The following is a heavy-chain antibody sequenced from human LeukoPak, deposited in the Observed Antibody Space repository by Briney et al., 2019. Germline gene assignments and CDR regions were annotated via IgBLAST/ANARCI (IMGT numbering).Heavy chain of an antibody. CDR1: GFTFSSYW. V-gene: IGHV3-7*01. J-gene: IGHJ4*02. D-gene: IGHD3-9*01. CDR2: IKQDGSEK. Sequence: GGSLRLSCAASGFTFSSYWISWVRQAPGKGPEWVANIKQDGSEKYYVDSVKGRFTISRDNAKNSLYLQMNSLRAEDTAVYYCARDLGDDYDILTGYYDYWGQGTLVTVSS. CDR3: ARDLGDDYDILTGYYDY.